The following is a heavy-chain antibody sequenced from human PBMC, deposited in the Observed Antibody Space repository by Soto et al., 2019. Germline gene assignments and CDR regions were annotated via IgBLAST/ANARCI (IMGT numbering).Heavy chain of an antibody. CDR2: MTYGGGTA. CDR1: GGPISISPYY. Sequence: SETLSLTCTVSGGPISISPYYWGWIRQSPGKGLEWIGSMTYGGGTAYYNSSLKSRVTISVDTATNQFSLRLSSVTAEDTAVYYCVSSSNAACNDWGQGTAVTVSS. D-gene: IGHD2-2*01. CDR3: VSSSNAACND. J-gene: IGHJ4*02. V-gene: IGHV4-39*01.